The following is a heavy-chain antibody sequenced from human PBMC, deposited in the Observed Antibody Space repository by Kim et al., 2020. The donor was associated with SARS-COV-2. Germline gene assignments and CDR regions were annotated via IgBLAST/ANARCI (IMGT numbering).Heavy chain of an antibody. CDR3: AKGTYYYDSSGYYYNWFDP. V-gene: IGHV5-51*01. Sequence: GESLKISCKGSGYSFTSYWIGWVRQMPGKGLEWMGIIYPGDSDTRYSPSFQGQVTISADKSISTAYLQWSSLKASDTAMYYCAKGTYYYDSSGYYYNWFDPWGQGTLVTVSS. CDR2: IYPGDSDT. D-gene: IGHD3-22*01. J-gene: IGHJ5*02. CDR1: GYSFTSYW.